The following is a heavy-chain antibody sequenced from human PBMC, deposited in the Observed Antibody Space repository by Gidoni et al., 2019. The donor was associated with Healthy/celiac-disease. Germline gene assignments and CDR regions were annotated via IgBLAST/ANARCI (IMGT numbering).Heavy chain of an antibody. V-gene: IGHV3-30-3*01. CDR3: ARVMYYDILTGGFDP. Sequence: QVQLVESGGGVVQPGRSLRLSCAASGFTFSSYAMHWVRQAPGKGLEWVAVISYDGSNKDYADSVKGRFTISRDNSKNPLYLQMNSLRAEDTAVYYCARVMYYDILTGGFDPWGQGTLVTVSS. J-gene: IGHJ5*02. D-gene: IGHD3-9*01. CDR1: GFTFSSYA. CDR2: ISYDGSNK.